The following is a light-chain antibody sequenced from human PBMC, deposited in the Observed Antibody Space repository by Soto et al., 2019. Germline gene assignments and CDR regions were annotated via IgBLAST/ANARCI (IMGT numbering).Light chain of an antibody. CDR2: DAS. J-gene: IGKJ2*01. Sequence: EIVMTQSPLTLYASPGASAIFSCRASQSVGSNIAWYQQKPGQSPRLLLYDASTRATAIPARFSGSGSATEFTLTINTLQPEDFAVYYCQQYYQWPSYTFGQGTKVDIK. CDR3: QQYYQWPSYT. CDR1: QSVGSN. V-gene: IGKV3-15*01.